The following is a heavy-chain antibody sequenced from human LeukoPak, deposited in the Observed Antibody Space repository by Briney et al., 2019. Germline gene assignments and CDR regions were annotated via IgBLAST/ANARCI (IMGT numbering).Heavy chain of an antibody. D-gene: IGHD5-18*01. CDR1: GFTFSDFG. CDR2: IRYDGTNI. CDR3: VTYRQVMLPFEA. V-gene: IGHV3-30*02. J-gene: IGHJ5*02. Sequence: GGSPRLSCAASGFTFSDFGMHWVRQAPGKGLEWVAFIRYDGTNIYYANSVKGRFTISRDNSKSTLSLQMNSLRAEDTAIYYCVTYRQVMLPFEAWGQGTLVTVSS.